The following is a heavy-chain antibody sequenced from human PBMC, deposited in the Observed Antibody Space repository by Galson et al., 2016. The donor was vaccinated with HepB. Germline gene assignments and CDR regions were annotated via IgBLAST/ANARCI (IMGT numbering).Heavy chain of an antibody. CDR2: IRSTTSTI. CDR1: GFTLTNYG. Sequence: SLRLSCAASGFTLTNYGMNWVRQAPGKGLEWVSYIRSTTSTISYANSVKGRFTIPSDDADNSLYLQMNSLRDEDTAVYYCARDLVRSAFDMWGQGTMVTVSS. D-gene: IGHD2-8*02. CDR3: ARDLVRSAFDM. V-gene: IGHV3-48*02. J-gene: IGHJ3*02.